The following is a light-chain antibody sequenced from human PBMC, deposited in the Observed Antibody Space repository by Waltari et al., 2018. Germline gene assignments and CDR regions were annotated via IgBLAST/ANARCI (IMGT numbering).Light chain of an antibody. J-gene: IGKJ4*01. CDR1: QGISSY. CDR2: AAS. Sequence: DIQLTQSPSFLSASVGDRVTIPCRASQGISSYLGWYQQKPGKAPKVLISAASTLQTGVPSRFSGSGSGTEFTLTISSLQPEDFATYYCQQVNGYPLTFGGGTKVEIK. V-gene: IGKV1-9*01. CDR3: QQVNGYPLT.